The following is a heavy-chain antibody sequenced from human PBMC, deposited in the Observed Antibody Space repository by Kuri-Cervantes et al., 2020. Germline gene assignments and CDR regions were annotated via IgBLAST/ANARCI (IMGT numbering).Heavy chain of an antibody. CDR2: IYYSGST. J-gene: IGHJ5*02. Sequence: SETLSLTCTVSGGSVSSGSYYWSFIRQPPGKGLEWIGHIYYSGSTNYNPSLKSRVTISVDTSKNQFSLKLSSVTAADTAIYYCARAVSSAFDPWGQGTLVTVSS. V-gene: IGHV4-61*01. CDR3: ARAVSSAFDP. CDR1: GGSVSSGSYY.